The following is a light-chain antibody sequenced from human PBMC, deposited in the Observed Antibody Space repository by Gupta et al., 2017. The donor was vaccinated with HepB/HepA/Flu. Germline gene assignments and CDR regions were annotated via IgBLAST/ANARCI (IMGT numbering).Light chain of an antibody. CDR3: GTWDNSLRGGV. J-gene: IGLJ1*01. CDR1: SSNIGNNY. CDR2: ESS. Sequence: QSVLTQPPSVSAAAGQKVTISCSGSSSNIGNNYVSWYQQLPGTAPNLLIYESSKRPSEIPDRFSASKSGTSATLGITGLQTGDEADYYCGTWDNSLRGGVFGTGTKVTVL. V-gene: IGLV1-51*02.